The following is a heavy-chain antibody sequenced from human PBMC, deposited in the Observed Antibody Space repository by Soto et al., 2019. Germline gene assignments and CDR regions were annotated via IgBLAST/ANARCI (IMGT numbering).Heavy chain of an antibody. CDR1: GDSVTSGSHY. V-gene: IGHV4-61*01. CDR2: IFYSENT. Sequence: QVQLHESGPGLVKPSETLSLTCTVSGDSVTSGSHYWSWIRKPPGKGLEYIGYIFYSENTSNHLTLNSRVNISVDTSKNQFSLKLSSVTAADTALYYCARLPVEMATIGYYYSYGVDVWGQGTTVTVSS. CDR3: ARLPVEMATIGYYYSYGVDV. J-gene: IGHJ6*02. D-gene: IGHD5-12*01.